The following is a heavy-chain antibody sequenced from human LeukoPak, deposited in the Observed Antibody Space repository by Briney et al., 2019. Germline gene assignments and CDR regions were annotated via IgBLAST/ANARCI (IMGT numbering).Heavy chain of an antibody. CDR2: INPNSGGT. CDR3: ARLPRNYRAPDY. D-gene: IGHD1-7*01. CDR1: GYTFTGYY. V-gene: IGHV1-2*06. J-gene: IGHJ4*02. Sequence: ASVKVSCXASGYTFTGYYMHWVRQAHGQGLEWMGRINPNSGGTNYAQKFQGRVTMTRDTSISTAYMELSRLRSDDTAVYYCARLPRNYRAPDYWGQGTLVTVSS.